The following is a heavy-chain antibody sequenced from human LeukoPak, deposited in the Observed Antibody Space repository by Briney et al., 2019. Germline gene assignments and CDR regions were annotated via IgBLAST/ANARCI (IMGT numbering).Heavy chain of an antibody. V-gene: IGHV4-34*01. J-gene: IGHJ2*01. CDR1: GGSLSDYY. Sequence: PSETLSLTCAMYGGSLSDYYWSWIRQPPGKGLEYIGEINHSGSTNYNPSLKSRVTISVDMSKNQFSLKLTSVTAADTAVHYCARIKISDEDWYFDLWGRGTLVTVSS. CDR2: INHSGST. CDR3: ARIKISDEDWYFDL.